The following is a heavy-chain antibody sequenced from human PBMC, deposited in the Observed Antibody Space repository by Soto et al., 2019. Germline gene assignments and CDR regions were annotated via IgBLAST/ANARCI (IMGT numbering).Heavy chain of an antibody. CDR2: IYYSGST. D-gene: IGHD6-13*01. CDR3: ARQSWYSSSWYYYYYYMDV. V-gene: IGHV4-39*01. Sequence: SETLSLTCTVSGGSISSSSYYWGWIRQPPGKGLEWIGSIYYSGSTYYNPSLKSRVTISVDTSKNQFSLKLSSVTAADTAVYYCARQSWYSSSWYYYYYYMDVWGKGTTVTVSS. CDR1: GGSISSSSYY. J-gene: IGHJ6*03.